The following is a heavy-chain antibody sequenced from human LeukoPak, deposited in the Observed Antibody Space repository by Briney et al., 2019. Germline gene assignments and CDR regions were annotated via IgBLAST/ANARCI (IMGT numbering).Heavy chain of an antibody. Sequence: GGSLRLSCEASGFTLSVYYMSWFRQAPGKGLEWIGYISSTGSYTTYADTVRGRFTISRDNAKSLLFLQMSSLRAEDTAVYYCARGSSWSYDYWGRGTLVTVSS. J-gene: IGHJ4*02. CDR2: ISSTGSYT. D-gene: IGHD6-13*01. CDR3: ARGSSWSYDY. V-gene: IGHV3-11*06. CDR1: GFTLSVYY.